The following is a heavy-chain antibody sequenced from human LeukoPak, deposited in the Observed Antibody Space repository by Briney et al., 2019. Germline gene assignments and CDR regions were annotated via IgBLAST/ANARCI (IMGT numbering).Heavy chain of an antibody. CDR3: ARRPGLYVTTNYFDY. J-gene: IGHJ4*02. Sequence: PSETLSLTCTVSGGSISSSSYCWGWIRQPPGKGLEWFGSIYYSGSTYYNPSLKSRVTISVDTSKNQFSLKRSSVTAADTAVYYCARRPGLYVTTNYFDYWGQGTLVTVSS. D-gene: IGHD2-2*02. V-gene: IGHV4-39*01. CDR1: GGSISSSSYC. CDR2: IYYSGST.